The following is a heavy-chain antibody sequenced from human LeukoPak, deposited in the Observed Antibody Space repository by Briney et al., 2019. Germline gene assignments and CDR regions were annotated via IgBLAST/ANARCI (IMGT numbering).Heavy chain of an antibody. CDR3: ARDFGGYNNDY. Sequence: GGSLRLSCAASGFTFSSYIMNWVRQAPGKGLEWVSSITSSSSDIYYADSVKGRFTMSRDNAKDSLYLQMNSLRAEDTAVYYCARDFGGYNNDYWGQGTLVTVSS. CDR1: GFTFSSYI. J-gene: IGHJ4*02. V-gene: IGHV3-21*01. CDR2: ITSSSSDI. D-gene: IGHD5-24*01.